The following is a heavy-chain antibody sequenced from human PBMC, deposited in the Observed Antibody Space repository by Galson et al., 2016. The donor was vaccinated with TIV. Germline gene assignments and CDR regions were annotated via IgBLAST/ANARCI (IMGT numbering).Heavy chain of an antibody. CDR1: GLSVSDNY. V-gene: IGHV3-66*02. CDR3: ARERRHCGDQCFLRYYFGMDV. D-gene: IGHD2-21*01. CDR2: IYDDGST. J-gene: IGHJ6*02. Sequence: SLRLSCAASGLSVSDNYMNWVRQGPEKGLEWVSIIYDDGSTYYADSVKGRFTTSRDNSKNTLYLQMHSLRPDDAAVYYCARERRHCGDQCFLRYYFGMDVWGRGTTVTVSS.